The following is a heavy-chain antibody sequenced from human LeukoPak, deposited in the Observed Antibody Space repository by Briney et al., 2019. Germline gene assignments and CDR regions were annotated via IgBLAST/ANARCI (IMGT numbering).Heavy chain of an antibody. J-gene: IGHJ4*02. CDR1: GDSVSSNSAA. CDR3: ATGAGYDHGTHYFDY. CDR2: TYYRSKWYN. D-gene: IGHD5-18*01. V-gene: IGHV6-1*01. Sequence: SQTLSLTCAISGDSVSSNSAAWNWIRQSPSRGLEWLGRTYYRSKWYNEYAVSVKSRISINPDTSKNQFSLQLNSVTPEDTAVYYCATGAGYDHGTHYFDYWGQGTLVTVSS.